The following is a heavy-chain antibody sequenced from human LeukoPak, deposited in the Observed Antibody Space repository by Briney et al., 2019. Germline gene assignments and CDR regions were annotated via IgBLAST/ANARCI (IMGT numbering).Heavy chain of an antibody. Sequence: GGSLRLSCAASGFTFSNYYMSWIRQAPGKGLEWVSYISSSGSTKYYADSVKGRFTISRDNAKNSLYLQMNSLRAEATAVYYCARDSLGNYFDYWGQGTLVTVSS. CDR1: GFTFSNYY. V-gene: IGHV3-11*01. CDR2: ISSSGSTK. J-gene: IGHJ4*02. D-gene: IGHD7-27*01. CDR3: ARDSLGNYFDY.